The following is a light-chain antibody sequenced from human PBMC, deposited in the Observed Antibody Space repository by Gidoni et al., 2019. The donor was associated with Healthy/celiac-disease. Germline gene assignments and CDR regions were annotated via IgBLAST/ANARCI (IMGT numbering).Light chain of an antibody. V-gene: IGKV1-39*01. CDR2: AAS. CDR1: QSISSY. Sequence: DLQLTPSPSSLSASVGDRVTITCRASQSISSYLNWYQQKPGKAPKLLIYAASSLQSGVPSRFSGSGSGTDFTLTISSLQPEDFATYYCQQSYSTPLTFGGXTKVEIK. J-gene: IGKJ4*01. CDR3: QQSYSTPLT.